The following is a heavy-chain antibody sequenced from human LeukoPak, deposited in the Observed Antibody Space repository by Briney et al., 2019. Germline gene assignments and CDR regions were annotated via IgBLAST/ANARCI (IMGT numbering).Heavy chain of an antibody. CDR2: ISAYNGNT. CDR3: ARDRIFITGTTEPWFY. CDR1: GYTFTSYG. D-gene: IGHD1-7*01. J-gene: IGHJ4*02. Sequence: ASVKVSCKASGYTFTSYGVNWVRQAPGQGLEWMGWISAYNGNTNYAQRLQGRVTMTTDTSTSTAYMELRSLRSDDTAVYYCARDRIFITGTTEPWFYWGQGTLVTVSS. V-gene: IGHV1-18*01.